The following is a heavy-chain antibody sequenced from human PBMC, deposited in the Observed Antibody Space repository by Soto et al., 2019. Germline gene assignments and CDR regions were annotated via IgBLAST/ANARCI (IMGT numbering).Heavy chain of an antibody. Sequence: ASVTVSCKASGYTFTSYGISWVRQAPGQGLEWMGWISAYNGNTNYAQKLQGRVTTTTDTSTSTAYMELRSLRSDDTAVYYCARDSDYDSSGYYRDYWGQGTLVTVSS. D-gene: IGHD3-22*01. CDR3: ARDSDYDSSGYYRDY. V-gene: IGHV1-18*04. CDR2: ISAYNGNT. CDR1: GYTFTSYG. J-gene: IGHJ4*02.